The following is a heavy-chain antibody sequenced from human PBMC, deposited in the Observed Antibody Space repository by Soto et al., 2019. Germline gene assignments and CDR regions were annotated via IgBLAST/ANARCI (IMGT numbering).Heavy chain of an antibody. J-gene: IGHJ4*02. V-gene: IGHV3-23*01. Sequence: GGSLRLSCASSGFTFSSYAMSWVRQAPGKGLEWVSAIRGSGANTYYADSVKGRFTISRDNSKNTLFLQMNSLRADDTAVYYCAKLEKGSCGTTSCYGAFDYWGQGTLVTVSS. CDR1: GFTFSSYA. D-gene: IGHD2-2*01. CDR3: AKLEKGSCGTTSCYGAFDY. CDR2: IRGSGANT.